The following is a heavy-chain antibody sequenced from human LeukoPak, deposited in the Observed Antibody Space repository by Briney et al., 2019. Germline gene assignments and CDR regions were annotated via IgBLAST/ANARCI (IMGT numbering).Heavy chain of an antibody. CDR1: GFTFSSYA. D-gene: IGHD4-23*01. CDR3: AKATYYGGNPCFDY. Sequence: GGSLRLSSAASGFTFSSYAMSWVRQAPGKGLEWVSAISGSGGSTYYADSVKGRFTISRDNSKNTLYLQMNSLRAEDTAVYYCAKATYYGGNPCFDYWGQGTLVTVSS. J-gene: IGHJ4*02. CDR2: ISGSGGST. V-gene: IGHV3-23*01.